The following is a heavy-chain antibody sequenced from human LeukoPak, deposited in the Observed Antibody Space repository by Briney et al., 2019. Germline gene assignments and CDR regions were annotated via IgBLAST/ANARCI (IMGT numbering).Heavy chain of an antibody. V-gene: IGHV3-23*01. D-gene: IGHD3-22*01. CDR2: ISGSGGST. Sequence: PGGSLRLSCAASGFTFSSYAMSWVRQAPGKGLEWVSAISGSGGSTYYADSVKGRFTISRDNSKNTLYLQMNSLRAEDTAVYHCAKLSGYYLTYYFDYWGQGTLVTVSS. CDR3: AKLSGYYLTYYFDY. CDR1: GFTFSSYA. J-gene: IGHJ4*02.